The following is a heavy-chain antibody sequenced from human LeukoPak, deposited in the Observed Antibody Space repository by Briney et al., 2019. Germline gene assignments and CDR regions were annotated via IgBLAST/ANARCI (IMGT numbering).Heavy chain of an antibody. J-gene: IGHJ4*02. Sequence: GASVKVSCKASGYTFTGYCMHWVRQAPGQGLEWMGWINPNNGGTNYAQKFQGRVTMTRDTSISTAYMELSRLRSDDTAVYYCARADTSFYYLDYWGQGTLVTVSS. CDR1: GYTFTGYC. D-gene: IGHD2/OR15-2a*01. CDR3: ARADTSFYYLDY. V-gene: IGHV1-2*02. CDR2: INPNNGGT.